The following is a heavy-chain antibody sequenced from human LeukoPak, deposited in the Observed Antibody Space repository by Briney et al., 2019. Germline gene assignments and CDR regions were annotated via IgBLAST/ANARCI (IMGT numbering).Heavy chain of an antibody. CDR3: ARRGRYYFAHDQALDI. Sequence: GESLKISCKGCGYTFTYYYIDGVRQMPGKGREWMGTIYPGESGARYSPSFQGQVTISVDKSIHTTYLQWSSLKASDTAMYYCARRGRYYFAHDQALDIWSLGTMVTVSS. V-gene: IGHV5-51*01. CDR2: IYPGESGA. J-gene: IGHJ3*02. CDR1: GYTFTYYY. D-gene: IGHD3-22*01.